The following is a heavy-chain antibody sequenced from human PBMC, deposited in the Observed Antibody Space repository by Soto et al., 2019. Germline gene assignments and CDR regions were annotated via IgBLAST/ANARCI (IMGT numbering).Heavy chain of an antibody. Sequence: SETLSLTCAVYGGSFSGYYWIWIRQPPGKGLEWIGEINHSGSTNYNPSLTSRVTISVDTYKNQFSLKLSFVTAADTAVYYCARGYDFWSGRNYYYYYGMDVWGQATTVTVSS. CDR1: GGSFSGYY. D-gene: IGHD3-3*01. J-gene: IGHJ6*02. V-gene: IGHV4-34*01. CDR3: ARGYDFWSGRNYYYYYGMDV. CDR2: INHSGST.